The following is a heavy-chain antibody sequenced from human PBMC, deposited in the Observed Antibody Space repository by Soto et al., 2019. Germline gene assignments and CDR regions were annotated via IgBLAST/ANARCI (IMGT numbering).Heavy chain of an antibody. CDR1: GGSFSGYY. J-gene: IGHJ4*02. D-gene: IGHD6-13*01. V-gene: IGHV4-34*01. Sequence: QVQLQQWGAGLLKPSETLSLTCAVYGGSFSGYYWSWIRQPPGKGLEWIGEINHSGSTNCNPSLKSRVTISVDTAKNQCSRKLSAGTAADTAVEYWARELVRRGCDYWGQGTLVTVSS. CDR3: ARELVRRGCDY. CDR2: INHSGST.